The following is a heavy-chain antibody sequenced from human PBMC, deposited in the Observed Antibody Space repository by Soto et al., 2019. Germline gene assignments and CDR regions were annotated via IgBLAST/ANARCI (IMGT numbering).Heavy chain of an antibody. CDR2: IYSGGST. Sequence: GGSLRLSCAAAGFTVSSNYMSWVRQAPGKGLEWVSVIYSGGSTDYADSVKGRFTISRDNSKNMLYLQMNSLRAEDTAVYYCAREGYSGYVDYWGQGTLVTVSS. J-gene: IGHJ4*02. D-gene: IGHD5-12*01. CDR3: AREGYSGYVDY. CDR1: GFTVSSNY. V-gene: IGHV3-53*01.